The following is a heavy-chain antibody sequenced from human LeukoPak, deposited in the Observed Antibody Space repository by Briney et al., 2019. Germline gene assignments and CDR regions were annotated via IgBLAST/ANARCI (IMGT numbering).Heavy chain of an antibody. CDR1: GFTFSSYA. J-gene: IGHJ6*02. CDR3: ARVRDCSSTSCPIRDYYGMDV. CDR2: ISYDGSNK. Sequence: GGSLRLSCAASGFTFSSYAMHWVRQAPGKGLEWVAVISYDGSNKYYADSVKGRFTISRDNSKNTLYLQMNSLRAEDTAVYYCARVRDCSSTSCPIRDYYGMDVWGQGTTVTVSS. D-gene: IGHD2-2*01. V-gene: IGHV3-30-3*01.